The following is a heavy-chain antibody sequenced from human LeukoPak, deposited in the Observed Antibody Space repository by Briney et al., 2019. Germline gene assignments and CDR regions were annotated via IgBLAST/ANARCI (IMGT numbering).Heavy chain of an antibody. V-gene: IGHV3-30*04. CDR2: ISYDGSNK. D-gene: IGHD3-16*01. CDR1: GFTFSSYA. CDR3: ARDMRFY. J-gene: IGHJ4*02. Sequence: GRSLRLSCAASGFTFSSYAMHWVRQAPGKGLEWVAVISYDGSNKYYADSVKGRFTISRDNSKNTLYLQMNSLRAEDTAVYYCARDMRFYWGQGTLVAVSS.